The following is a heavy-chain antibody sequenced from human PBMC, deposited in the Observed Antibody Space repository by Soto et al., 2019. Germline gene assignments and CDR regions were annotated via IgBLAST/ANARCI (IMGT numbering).Heavy chain of an antibody. V-gene: IGHV3-33*01. CDR2: IWFDGRDQ. CDR1: EFTFSRYG. CDR3: ARGGGSYVTGYFDY. Sequence: QGQLVESGGGVVQPGRSLRLSCAVSEFTFSRYGMHWVRQAPGKGLEWVAMIWFDGRDQDYADSVKGRFTISRDNSEKILFLEMDSLKAGDTAVYYCARGGGSYVTGYFDYWGQGTLVTVSS. J-gene: IGHJ4*02. D-gene: IGHD3-16*01.